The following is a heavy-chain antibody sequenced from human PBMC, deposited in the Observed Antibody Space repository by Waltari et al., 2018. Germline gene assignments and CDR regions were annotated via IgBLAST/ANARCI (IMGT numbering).Heavy chain of an antibody. J-gene: IGHJ6*02. Sequence: QVQLVQSGAEVKKPGSSVKVSCKASGGTFSSYAISWVRQAPGQGLEWMGGISPIFGTANYAQKFQGRVTITTDESTSTAYMELSSLRSEDTAVYYCASWQQLVEGYYYGMDVWGQGTTVTVSS. CDR1: GGTFSSYA. CDR3: ASWQQLVEGYYYGMDV. D-gene: IGHD6-13*01. V-gene: IGHV1-69*05. CDR2: ISPIFGTA.